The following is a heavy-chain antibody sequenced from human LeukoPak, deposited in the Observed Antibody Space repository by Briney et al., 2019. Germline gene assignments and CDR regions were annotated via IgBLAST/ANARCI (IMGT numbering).Heavy chain of an antibody. CDR3: ARDFSPLVYYYYYYYMDV. CDR2: ISYDGSNK. CDR1: GFTFSSFA. J-gene: IGHJ6*03. Sequence: PGRSLILSCAASGFTFSSFAMHWVRQAPGKGLEWVAVISYDGSNKYYADSVKGRFTISRDNSKNTLYLQMNSLRAEDTAVYYCARDFSPLVYYYYYYYMDVWGKGTTVTVSS. D-gene: IGHD2-8*02. V-gene: IGHV3-30*04.